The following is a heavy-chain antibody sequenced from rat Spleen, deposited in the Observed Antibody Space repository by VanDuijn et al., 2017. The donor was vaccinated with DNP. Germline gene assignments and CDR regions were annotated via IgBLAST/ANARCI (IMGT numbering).Heavy chain of an antibody. CDR2: IYTGSGGT. V-gene: IGHV1-43*01. Sequence: QVQLQQSGAELAKPGSSVKISCKASGYTFTTYYMSWIKQTTGQGLEYLGYIYTGSGGTNYNEKFKGKATLTVDKSSSTAFMQRSSLIPDDSAVYYCARSWVGVRGIWFAYWGHGTLVTVSS. J-gene: IGHJ3*01. D-gene: IGHD4-3*01. CDR3: ARSWVGVRGIWFAY. CDR1: GYTFTTYY.